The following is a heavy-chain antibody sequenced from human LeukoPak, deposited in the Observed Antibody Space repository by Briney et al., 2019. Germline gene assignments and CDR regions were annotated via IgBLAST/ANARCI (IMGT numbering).Heavy chain of an antibody. J-gene: IGHJ4*02. CDR1: GYTFTGYY. Sequence: ASVKVSCKASGYTFTGYYMHWVRQAPGQGLGWMGWINPNSGGTNYAQKFQGRVTMTRDTSISTAYMELSRLRSDDTAVYYCASSPRGYTSPFDYWGQGTLVTVSS. CDR2: INPNSGGT. V-gene: IGHV1-2*02. D-gene: IGHD6-13*01. CDR3: ASSPRGYTSPFDY.